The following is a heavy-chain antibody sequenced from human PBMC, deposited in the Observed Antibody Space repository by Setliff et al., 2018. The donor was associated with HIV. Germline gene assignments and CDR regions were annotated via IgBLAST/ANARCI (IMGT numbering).Heavy chain of an antibody. Sequence: SETLSLTCTVSDHSISSGYFWGWIRQPPGKGLEWIGTIYHSGRTDYNPSLETRATISVDTSKNQFSLRLTSVTAADTAVYYCARRTYPGSYTPYFDYWGQGTLVTVSS. CDR2: IYHSGRT. CDR1: DHSISSGYF. J-gene: IGHJ4*02. CDR3: ARRTYPGSYTPYFDY. V-gene: IGHV4-38-2*02. D-gene: IGHD1-1*01.